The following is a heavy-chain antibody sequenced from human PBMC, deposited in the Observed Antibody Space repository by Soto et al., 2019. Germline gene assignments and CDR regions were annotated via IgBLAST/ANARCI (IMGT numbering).Heavy chain of an antibody. D-gene: IGHD3-10*01. CDR2: INPSGGST. V-gene: IGHV1-46*01. CDR1: GYTFTSYY. CDR3: ATEFLGNVGPYYYGSGSSSWFDP. J-gene: IGHJ5*02. Sequence: ASVKVSCKASGYTFTSYYMHWVRQAPGQGLEWMGIINPSGGSTSYAQKFQGRVTMTRDTSTSTVYMELSSLRSEDTAVYYCATEFLGNVGPYYYGSGSSSWFDPWGQGTLVTVSS.